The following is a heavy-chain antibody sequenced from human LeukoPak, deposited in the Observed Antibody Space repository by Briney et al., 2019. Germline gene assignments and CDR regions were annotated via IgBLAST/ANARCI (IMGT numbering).Heavy chain of an antibody. CDR3: ARLRYFDWLWEY. D-gene: IGHD3-9*01. CDR2: INPSGGST. Sequence: ASVKVSCKASGYTFTSYYMHWVRQAPGQGLEWMGIINPSGGSTNYAQKFQGRVTMTRDTSTNTVYMELSSLRSEDTAVYYCARLRYFDWLWEYWGQGTLVTVSS. CDR1: GYTFTSYY. J-gene: IGHJ4*02. V-gene: IGHV1-46*01.